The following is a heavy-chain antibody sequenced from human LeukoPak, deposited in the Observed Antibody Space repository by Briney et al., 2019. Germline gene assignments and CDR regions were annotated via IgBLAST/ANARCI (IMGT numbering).Heavy chain of an antibody. CDR1: GFTFSSYA. CDR2: ITGSSRST. Sequence: GGSLRLSCAASGFTFSSYAMSWVRQAPGKGLEWVSTITGSSRSTYYADPVRGRFTISRDNSKNTLYLQMNSLTAEDTAVCYCAKDTPLTAYSPGWSGNSFDSWGQGTLVTVSS. V-gene: IGHV3-23*01. J-gene: IGHJ4*02. CDR3: AKDTPLTAYSPGWSGNSFDS. D-gene: IGHD6-19*01.